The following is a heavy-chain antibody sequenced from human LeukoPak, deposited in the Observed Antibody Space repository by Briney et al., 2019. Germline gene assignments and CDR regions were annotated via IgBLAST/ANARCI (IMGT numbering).Heavy chain of an antibody. CDR1: AFTFSNYW. V-gene: IGHV3-23*01. Sequence: HPGGSLRLSCAASAFTFSNYWMHWVRQAPGKGLVWVSSISGSGGTTYYADSVKGRFTISRDNPKNTLYLQMNSLRAEDTAVYFCAKDRKAYYYDGSGYPYYFDYWGQGTLVTVSS. D-gene: IGHD3-22*01. CDR2: ISGSGGTT. J-gene: IGHJ4*02. CDR3: AKDRKAYYYDGSGYPYYFDY.